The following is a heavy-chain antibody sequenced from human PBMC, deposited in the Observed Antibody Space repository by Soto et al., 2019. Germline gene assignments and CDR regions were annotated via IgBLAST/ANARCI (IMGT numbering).Heavy chain of an antibody. CDR1: GYTFTNYH. CDR3: ARDNSAANGVLDH. CDR2: INPSARSA. V-gene: IGHV1-46*04. D-gene: IGHD1-1*01. J-gene: IGHJ4*02. Sequence: GPMKGSCKGSGYTFTNYHLHWGRQAPGQGLEWVGMINPSARSASYAQKLRGRLTMDRDTSTTTVYMGLSRLTSEDTAVYYCARDNSAANGVLDHWGLGTLVTVSS.